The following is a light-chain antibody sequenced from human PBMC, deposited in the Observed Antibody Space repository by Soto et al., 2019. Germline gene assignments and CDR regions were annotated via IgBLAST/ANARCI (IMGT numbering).Light chain of an antibody. V-gene: IGLV1-51*01. J-gene: IGLJ2*01. Sequence: QSVLTQPPSVSAAPGQKVTISYSGSSSNIGNNYVSWYQQLPGTAPKLLIYDNNKRPSGIPDRFSGSKSGTSATLGITGLQTGDEADYYCGTWDSSLSVVFGGGTKVTVL. CDR2: DNN. CDR1: SSNIGNNY. CDR3: GTWDSSLSVV.